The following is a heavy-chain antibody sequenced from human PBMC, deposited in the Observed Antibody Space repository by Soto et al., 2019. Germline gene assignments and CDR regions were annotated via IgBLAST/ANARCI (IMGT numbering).Heavy chain of an antibody. CDR3: ARTVLRYFDRYYYYGMDV. J-gene: IGHJ6*02. CDR1: GGTFSSYA. D-gene: IGHD3-9*01. CDR2: IIPIFGTA. V-gene: IGHV1-69*01. Sequence: QVQLVQSGAEVKKPGSSVKVSCKASGGTFSSYAISWVRQAPGQGLEWMGGIIPIFGTANYAQKFQGRVTITAYESKSTAYMELSSLRSEDTALYYCARTVLRYFDRYYYYGMDVWGQGTTVTVSS.